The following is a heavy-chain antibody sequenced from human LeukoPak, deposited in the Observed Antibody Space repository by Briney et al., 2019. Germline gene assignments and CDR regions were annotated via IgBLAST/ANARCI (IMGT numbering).Heavy chain of an antibody. Sequence: GGSLRLSCAASGFTFENYAMNWVRQAPGKGLEWVANIKQDGSEKYYVDSVEGRFTISRDNAKNSVSLQMNSLRGEDTAVYYCVRALGSSSADYWGQGTLVTVSS. CDR1: GFTFENYA. D-gene: IGHD6-6*01. CDR3: VRALGSSSADY. CDR2: IKQDGSEK. V-gene: IGHV3-7*01. J-gene: IGHJ4*02.